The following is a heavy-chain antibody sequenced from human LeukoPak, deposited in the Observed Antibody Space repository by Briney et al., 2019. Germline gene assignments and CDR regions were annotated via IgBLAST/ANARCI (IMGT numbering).Heavy chain of an antibody. CDR3: ARAPSAFDI. CDR2: INHSGST. J-gene: IGHJ3*02. CDR1: GGSFSGYY. V-gene: IGHV4-34*01. Sequence: SETLSLTCAVYGGSFSGYYWSWIRQPPGKGLEWIGEINHSGSTNYNPSLKSRVAISVDTSKNQFSLKLSSVTAADTAVYYCARAPSAFDIWGQGTMVTVSS.